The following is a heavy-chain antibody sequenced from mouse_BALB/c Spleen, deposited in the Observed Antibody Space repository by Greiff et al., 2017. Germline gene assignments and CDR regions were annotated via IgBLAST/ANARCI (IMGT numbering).Heavy chain of an antibody. J-gene: IGHJ4*01. V-gene: IGHV1S56*01. Sequence: QVQLQQSGPELVKPGASVRISCKASGYTFTSYYIHWVKQRPGQGLEWIGWIYPGNVNTKYNEKFKGKATLTADKSSSTAYMQLSSLTSEDSAVYVCARGMDPSFYAMDYWGQGTSVTVSS. CDR3: ARGMDPSFYAMDY. CDR2: IYPGNVNT. CDR1: GYTFTSYY. D-gene: IGHD2-3*01.